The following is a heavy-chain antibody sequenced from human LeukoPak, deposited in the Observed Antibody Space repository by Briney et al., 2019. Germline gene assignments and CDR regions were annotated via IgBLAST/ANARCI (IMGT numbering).Heavy chain of an antibody. J-gene: IGHJ4*02. D-gene: IGHD3-22*01. Sequence: PSETLSLTCTVSGGSISSYYWSWIRQPPGKGLEWIGYIYYSGSTNYNPSLKSRVTISVDTSKNQFSLKLSSVTAADTAVYYCARVNYYDSSGYLVYYFDYWGQGTLVTVSS. CDR3: ARVNYYDSSGYLVYYFDY. CDR2: IYYSGST. CDR1: GGSISSYY. V-gene: IGHV4-59*01.